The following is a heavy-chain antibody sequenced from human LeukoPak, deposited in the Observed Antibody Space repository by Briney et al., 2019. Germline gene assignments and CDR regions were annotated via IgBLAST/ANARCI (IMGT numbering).Heavy chain of an antibody. J-gene: IGHJ4*02. CDR1: GFTVSSNY. D-gene: IGHD1-7*01. V-gene: IGHV3-66*02. Sequence: QPGGSLRLSCAASGFTVSSNYMSWVRQAPGKGLEWVSVIYSGGSTYYADSVKGRFTISRDNSKNTLYLQMNSLRAEDTVVYYCARSGTKFNFDYWGQGTLVTVSS. CDR3: ARSGTKFNFDY. CDR2: IYSGGST.